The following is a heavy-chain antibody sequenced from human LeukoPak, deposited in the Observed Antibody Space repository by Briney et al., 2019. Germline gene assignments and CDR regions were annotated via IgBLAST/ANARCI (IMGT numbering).Heavy chain of an antibody. J-gene: IGHJ1*01. V-gene: IGHV3-23*01. CDR3: AKADYYDSNTYRAQFFQH. Sequence: GGSLRLSRAASGLTFSGYAMSWVRQAPGKGLEWVSVIIGSGISTYNADSVKGRFTISRDNSKNTLYLQMNSLRAEDTAVYYCAKADYYDSNTYRAQFFQHWGQGTLVTVSS. CDR1: GLTFSGYA. CDR2: IIGSGIST. D-gene: IGHD3-22*01.